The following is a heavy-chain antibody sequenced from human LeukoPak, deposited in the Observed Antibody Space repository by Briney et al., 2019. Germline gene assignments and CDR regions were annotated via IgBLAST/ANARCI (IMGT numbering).Heavy chain of an antibody. CDR2: IIPIFGTT. D-gene: IGHD3-22*01. V-gene: IGHV1-69*05. CDR3: ARRWPHSSGYYLFDY. CDR1: GGTFSSHG. Sequence: SVKVSCKASGGTFSSHGLSWVRQAPGQGLEWMGGIIPIFGTTNYAQNFQGRVTITMDESTSTAFMELSSLRADDTAVYYCARRWPHSSGYYLFDYWGQGTLVSVSS. J-gene: IGHJ4*02.